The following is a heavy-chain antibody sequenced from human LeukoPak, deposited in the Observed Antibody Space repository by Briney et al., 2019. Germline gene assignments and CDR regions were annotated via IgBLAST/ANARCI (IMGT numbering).Heavy chain of an antibody. CDR2: ISWNSGSI. CDR3: AKEALLAVAGALDY. J-gene: IGHJ4*02. D-gene: IGHD6-19*01. Sequence: GRSLRLSCAASGFTFDDYAMHWVRQAPGKGLEWVSGISWNSGSIGYADSVKGRFTISRDNAKNSLYLQMNSLRAEDTALYYCAKEALLAVAGALDYWGQGTLVTVSS. CDR1: GFTFDDYA. V-gene: IGHV3-9*01.